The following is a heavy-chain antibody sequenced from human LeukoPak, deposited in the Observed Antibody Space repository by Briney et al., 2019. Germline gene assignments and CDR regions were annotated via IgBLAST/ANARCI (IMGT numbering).Heavy chain of an antibody. CDR2: IKQDGSEK. CDR1: GFTFSSYW. J-gene: IGHJ4*02. CDR3: AREYCSGGTCYLPGY. D-gene: IGHD2-15*01. V-gene: IGHV3-7*03. Sequence: GGSLSLSCAASGFTFSSYWMSWVRQAPGTGLEWVANIKQDGSEKYYVDSVKGRFTISRDNAKNSLYLQMNSLGAEDTAVYYCAREYCSGGTCYLPGYRGQGTLVTVSS.